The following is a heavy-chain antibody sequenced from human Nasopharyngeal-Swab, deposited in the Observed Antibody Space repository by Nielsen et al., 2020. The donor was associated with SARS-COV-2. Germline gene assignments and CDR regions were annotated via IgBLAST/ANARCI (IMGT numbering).Heavy chain of an antibody. CDR3: AKAFGEDQLAEDAFDA. CDR1: GFTFSNYG. V-gene: IGHV3-30*18. D-gene: IGHD3-16*01. Sequence: GSLRLSCAASGFTFSNYGMHWVRQAPGKGPEWVAVISYDGNIKSYADSVRGRFLISRDNPHNTLYLQMSRLRTEDRAVYYCAKAFGEDQLAEDAFDAWGQGTMVTVSS. CDR2: ISYDGNIK. J-gene: IGHJ3*01.